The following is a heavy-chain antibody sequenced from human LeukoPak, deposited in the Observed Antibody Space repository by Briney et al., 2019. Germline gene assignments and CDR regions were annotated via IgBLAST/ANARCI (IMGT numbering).Heavy chain of an antibody. D-gene: IGHD3-9*01. Sequence: GGSLRLSCAASGFTFSSYWMSWVRRAPGKGLEWVANIKQDGSEKYYVDSVKGRFTISRDNAKNSLYLQMNSLKAEDTAVYYCAREASYYDILTGYYKNYYYYGMDVWGKGTTVTVSP. J-gene: IGHJ6*04. CDR1: GFTFSSYW. CDR2: IKQDGSEK. V-gene: IGHV3-7*03. CDR3: AREASYYDILTGYYKNYYYYGMDV.